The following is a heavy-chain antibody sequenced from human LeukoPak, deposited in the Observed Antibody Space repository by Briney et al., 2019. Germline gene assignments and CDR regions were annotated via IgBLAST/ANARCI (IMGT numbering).Heavy chain of an antibody. Sequence: SETLSLTCAVYGGSFSGYYWSWIRQPPGKGLEWLGEINHSGSTNYNPSLKSRVTISVDTSKNQFSLKLNSVTAADTAVYYCARAPWIQLWARRGFDYWGQGTLVTVSS. CDR1: GGSFSGYY. V-gene: IGHV4-34*01. D-gene: IGHD5-18*01. CDR3: ARAPWIQLWARRGFDY. CDR2: INHSGST. J-gene: IGHJ4*02.